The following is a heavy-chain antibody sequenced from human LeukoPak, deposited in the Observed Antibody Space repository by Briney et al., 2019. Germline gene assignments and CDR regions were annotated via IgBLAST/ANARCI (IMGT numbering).Heavy chain of an antibody. CDR2: INPNSGGT. V-gene: IGHV1-2*06. J-gene: IGHJ4*02. Sequence: GASVKVSCKASGCTFTGYYMHWVRQAPGRGLEWMGRINPNSGGTNYAQKFQGRVTMTRDTSISTAYMELSRLRSDDTAVYYCAREGAGTGTTEWGQGTLVTVSS. CDR1: GCTFTGYY. D-gene: IGHD1-7*01. CDR3: AREGAGTGTTE.